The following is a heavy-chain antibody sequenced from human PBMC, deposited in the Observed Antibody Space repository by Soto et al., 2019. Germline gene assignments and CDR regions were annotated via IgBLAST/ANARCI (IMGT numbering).Heavy chain of an antibody. CDR2: INRDGSST. CDR3: ARDSYYDSTYYGMDV. V-gene: IGHV3-74*01. CDR1: GFTFSSYW. Sequence: PGGSLRLSCAASGFTFSSYWMHWVRQAPGKGLVWVSRINRDGSSTSYADSVKGRFTISRDNAKNTLYLQMNSLRAEDTAVYFCARDSYYDSTYYGMDVWGQGTTVTSP. D-gene: IGHD3-22*01. J-gene: IGHJ6*02.